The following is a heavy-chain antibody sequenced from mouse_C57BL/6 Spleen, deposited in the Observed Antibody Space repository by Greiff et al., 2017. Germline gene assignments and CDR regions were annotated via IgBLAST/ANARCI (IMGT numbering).Heavy chain of an antibody. D-gene: IGHD1-1*01. J-gene: IGHJ2*01. CDR1: GYTFTSYW. Sequence: QVQLQQPGAELVRPGTSVKLSCKASGYTFTSYWMHWVKQRPGQGLEWIGVIDPSDSYTNYNQKFKGKATLTVDTSSITAYMQLSSLTSEDSAVYYCARRDYGRSFDDWGQGTTLTVSS. CDR2: IDPSDSYT. CDR3: ARRDYGRSFDD. V-gene: IGHV1-59*01.